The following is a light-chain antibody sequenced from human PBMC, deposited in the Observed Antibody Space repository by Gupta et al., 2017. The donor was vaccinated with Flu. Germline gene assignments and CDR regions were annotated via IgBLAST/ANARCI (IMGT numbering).Light chain of an antibody. V-gene: IGLV4-69*01. CDR1: SGHSRYA. CDR3: QTWATGIVV. Sequence: QLVLTQSPPASASLGASVKVTCTLDSGHSRYAIAWHQQQPDKGPRFLMKINSDGSHNKGDGVPDRFSGSSSGAERYLTISSLQSDDEADYYCQTWATGIVVFGGGTRLTV. CDR2: INSDGSH. J-gene: IGLJ2*01.